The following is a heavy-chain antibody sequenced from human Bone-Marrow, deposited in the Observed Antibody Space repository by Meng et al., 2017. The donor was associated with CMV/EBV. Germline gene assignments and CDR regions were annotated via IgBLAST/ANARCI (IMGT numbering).Heavy chain of an antibody. CDR1: GFTVSSNY. J-gene: IGHJ3*02. V-gene: IGHV3-53*01. Sequence: GGSLRLSCAASGFTVSSNYMTWVRQAPGKGLEWVSVIYRGGNTYYADSVKGRFTISRDNSKNTVYLQMNSLRAEDTAVYYCSSFDYGGNSDALDIWGHGTMVTVSS. CDR2: IYRGGNT. D-gene: IGHD4-23*01. CDR3: SSFDYGGNSDALDI.